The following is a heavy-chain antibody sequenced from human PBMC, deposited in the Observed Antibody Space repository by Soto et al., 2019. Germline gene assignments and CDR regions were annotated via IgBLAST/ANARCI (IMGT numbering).Heavy chain of an antibody. J-gene: IGHJ4*02. CDR3: AKMSTYYYDSSALY. D-gene: IGHD3-22*01. V-gene: IGHV3-30*18. CDR1: GFTFSSYG. CDR2: ISYDGSNK. Sequence: QVQLVESGGGVVQPGRSLRLSCAASGFTFSSYGMHWVRQAPGKGLEWVAVISYDGSNKYYADSVKGRFTISRDNSKNTLYLQMNSLRAEDTAVYYCAKMSTYYYDSSALYWGQGTLVTVSS.